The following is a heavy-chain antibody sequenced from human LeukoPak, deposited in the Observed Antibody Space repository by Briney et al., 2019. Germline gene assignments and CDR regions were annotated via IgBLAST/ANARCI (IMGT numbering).Heavy chain of an antibody. Sequence: PSETLSLTCSVSGGSVSSSSYYWSWIRQPPGKGLEWIGYIYYSGSTNYNPSLKSRVTISVDTSKNQFSLKLSSVTAADTAVYYCARVEREFDPWGQGTLVTVSS. CDR1: GGSVSSSSYY. D-gene: IGHD1-1*01. V-gene: IGHV4-61*01. J-gene: IGHJ5*02. CDR2: IYYSGST. CDR3: ARVEREFDP.